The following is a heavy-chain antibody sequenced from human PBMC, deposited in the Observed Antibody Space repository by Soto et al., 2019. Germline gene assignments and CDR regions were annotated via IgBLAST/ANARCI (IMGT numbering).Heavy chain of an antibody. D-gene: IGHD1-1*01. CDR2: IIPLFGTT. Sequence: QVQGVQSGVEVRRPGSSVKVSCKASGDTFKNCVISWVRQAPGQGLEWMGGIIPLFGTTDFAQRFQGRLTITTDESTTTAYMELSRLTSEDTARYYCAAGLDFWKLSVVWGQGTTVIV. V-gene: IGHV1-69*01. CDR3: AAGLDFWKLSVV. J-gene: IGHJ6*02. CDR1: GDTFKNCV.